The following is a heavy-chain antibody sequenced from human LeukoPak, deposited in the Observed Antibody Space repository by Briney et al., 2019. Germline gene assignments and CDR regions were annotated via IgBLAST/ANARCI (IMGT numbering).Heavy chain of an antibody. V-gene: IGHV3-23*01. J-gene: IGHJ4*02. CDR3: AKKGPGAPGTYGPLLPPLDY. Sequence: GGSLSLSCAASGFTFSSYAMSWVRQAPGKGLEWVSAISGRGGSTYYADSVKGRFTISRDNSKNTLYLQMNSLRAEDTAVYYCAKKGPGAPGTYGPLLPPLDYWGQGTLVTVSS. CDR2: ISGRGGST. D-gene: IGHD2-8*01. CDR1: GFTFSSYA.